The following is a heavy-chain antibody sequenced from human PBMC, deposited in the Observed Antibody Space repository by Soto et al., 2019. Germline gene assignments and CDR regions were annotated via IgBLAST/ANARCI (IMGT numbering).Heavy chain of an antibody. CDR2: IYHGGTN. J-gene: IGHJ6*02. V-gene: IGHV4-39*01. CDR1: GGSISSSSHH. CDR3: ARHKDCSGGSCNAVGYYYGLDV. Sequence: QLQLQESGPGLVKPSETLSLTCTVSGGSISSSSHHWGWIRQPPGKGLEWIGSIYHGGTNYYNPPLKSRVTISEDTSKNQFSLRPSSVTAADTAVYYCARHKDCSGGSCNAVGYYYGLDVWGQGTTVTVSS. D-gene: IGHD2-15*01.